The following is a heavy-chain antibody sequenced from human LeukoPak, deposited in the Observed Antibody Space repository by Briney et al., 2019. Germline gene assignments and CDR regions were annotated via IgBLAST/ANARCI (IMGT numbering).Heavy chain of an antibody. Sequence: ASVKVSCKASGYTFTSYAMNWVRQAPGQGLEWMGWINTNTGNPTYAQGFTGRFVFSLDTSVSTAYLQISSLKAEDTAVYYCARDLGGSYYSTPRPLYYFDYWGQGTLVTVSS. CDR3: ARDLGGSYYSTPRPLYYFDY. CDR1: GYTFTSYA. J-gene: IGHJ4*02. CDR2: INTNTGNP. D-gene: IGHD1-26*01. V-gene: IGHV7-4-1*02.